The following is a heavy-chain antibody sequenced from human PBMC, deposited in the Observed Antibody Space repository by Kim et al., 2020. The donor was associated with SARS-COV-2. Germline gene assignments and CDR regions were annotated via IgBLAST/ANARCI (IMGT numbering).Heavy chain of an antibody. CDR1: GYTFTNYW. CDR3: ARFDSGEPFDY. Sequence: GESLKISCQGSGYTFTNYWIGWVRQMPGKGLEWMGMIYPRDSDTRYNPSLQGQAIIAADKSIGTAYLQWSSLKASDSAMYYCARFDSGEPFDYWGQGTRV. J-gene: IGHJ4*02. CDR2: IYPRDSDT. V-gene: IGHV5-51*01. D-gene: IGHD7-27*01.